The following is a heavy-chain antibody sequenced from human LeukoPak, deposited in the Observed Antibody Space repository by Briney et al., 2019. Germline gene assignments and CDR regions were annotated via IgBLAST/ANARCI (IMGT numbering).Heavy chain of an antibody. D-gene: IGHD5-18*01. V-gene: IGHV4-4*07. Sequence: SETLSLTCTVSGGSISSYYWSWIRQPAGKGLEWIGRIYTSGSTNYNPSLKSRVTMSVDTSKNQFSLKLSSVTAADTAVYYCARVTFGYSYGYIDYWGQGTLVTVSS. CDR3: ARVTFGYSYGYIDY. CDR1: GGSISSYY. J-gene: IGHJ4*02. CDR2: IYTSGST.